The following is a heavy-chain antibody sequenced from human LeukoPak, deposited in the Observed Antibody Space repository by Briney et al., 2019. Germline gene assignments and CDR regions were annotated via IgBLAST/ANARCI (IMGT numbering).Heavy chain of an antibody. Sequence: SETLSLTCTVSGASISSYYWSWIRQPAGEGLEWLGRIYISGSTNYNPSLKSRVTMSVDTSKNQFSLKLSSVTAADTAVYYCARDLEGQLANWFDPWGQGTLVTVSS. D-gene: IGHD6-6*01. V-gene: IGHV4-4*07. CDR2: IYISGST. CDR1: GASISSYY. J-gene: IGHJ5*02. CDR3: ARDLEGQLANWFDP.